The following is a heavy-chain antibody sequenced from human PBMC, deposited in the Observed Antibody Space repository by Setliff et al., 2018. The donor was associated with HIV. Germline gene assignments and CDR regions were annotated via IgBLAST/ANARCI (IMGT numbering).Heavy chain of an antibody. CDR3: AREWGGIGVFDY. CDR2: INHGGST. J-gene: IGHJ4*02. V-gene: IGHV4-34*01. CDR1: GGSFSDYY. D-gene: IGHD1-26*01. Sequence: PSETLSLTCAVYGGSFSDYYWTWIRQPPGKGLEWIGEINHGGSTNYNPSLRSRVTISIDTSKNQFSLRLNSMTAADTAMYYCAREWGGIGVFDYWGQGALVTVSS.